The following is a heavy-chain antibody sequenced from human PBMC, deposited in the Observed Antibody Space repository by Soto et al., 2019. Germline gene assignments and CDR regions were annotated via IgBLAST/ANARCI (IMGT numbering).Heavy chain of an antibody. V-gene: IGHV4-59*01. CDR3: ARVVAVAGNLDP. CDR1: GGSISSYS. J-gene: IGHJ5*02. D-gene: IGHD6-19*01. Sequence: SETLSLTCTVSGGSISSYSWSWIRQPPGKGLDWIGYIYYTGSTNYNPSLKSRVTISLDTSKNQFSLKLSSVTAADTAVYYCARVVAVAGNLDPWGQGTLVTVSS. CDR2: IYYTGST.